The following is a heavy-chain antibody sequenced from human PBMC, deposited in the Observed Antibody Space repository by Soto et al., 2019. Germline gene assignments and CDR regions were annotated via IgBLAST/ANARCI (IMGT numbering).Heavy chain of an antibody. D-gene: IGHD3-22*01. V-gene: IGHV3-11*01. Sequence: PGGSLRLSCAASGFTFSDYYMSWIRQAPGKGLEWVSYISSSGSTIYYADSVRGRFTISRDNAKNSLYLQMNSLRAEDTAVYYCERGPSPYYDSSGYYPDPDYWGQGTLVTVS. J-gene: IGHJ4*02. CDR1: GFTFSDYY. CDR3: ERGPSPYYDSSGYYPDPDY. CDR2: ISSSGSTI.